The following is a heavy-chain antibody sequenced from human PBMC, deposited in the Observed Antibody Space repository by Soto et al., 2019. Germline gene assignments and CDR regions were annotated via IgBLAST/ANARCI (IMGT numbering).Heavy chain of an antibody. D-gene: IGHD3-22*01. V-gene: IGHV4-39*01. J-gene: IGHJ4*02. Sequence: KTSETLSLTCTVSGGSISSSSYYWGWIRQPPGKGLEWIGSIYYSGSTYYNPSLKSRVTISVDTSKNQFSLKLSSVTAADTAVYYCARQYYYDSSGAYFDYWGQGTLVTVSS. CDR3: ARQYYYDSSGAYFDY. CDR2: IYYSGST. CDR1: GGSISSSSYY.